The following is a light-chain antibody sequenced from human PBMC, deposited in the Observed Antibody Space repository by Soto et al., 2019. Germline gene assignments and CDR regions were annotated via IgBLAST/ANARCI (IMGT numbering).Light chain of an antibody. Sequence: EIVMTQSPSSLSASPGERATLSCRASHRISSYLAWYQQKPGQAPRLLIYATSSRATGIPARFSGSGSGTEFTLTISSLQSEDFAIYYCQQYNNWPLTFGGGTKVDIK. J-gene: IGKJ4*01. CDR1: HRISSY. CDR2: ATS. CDR3: QQYNNWPLT. V-gene: IGKV3-15*01.